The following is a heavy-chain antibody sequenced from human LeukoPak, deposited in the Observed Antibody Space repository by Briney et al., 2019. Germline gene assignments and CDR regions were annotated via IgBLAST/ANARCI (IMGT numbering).Heavy chain of an antibody. CDR1: GFTFDDYG. CDR2: INWNGGST. Sequence: GGSLRLSCAASGFTFDDYGMSWVRQAPGKGLEWVSGINWNGGSTGYADSVKGRFTISRDNAKNSLYLQMNSLRAEDTALYYCARDRFGYYGSGSYYAWGQGTLVTVSS. V-gene: IGHV3-20*04. J-gene: IGHJ5*02. D-gene: IGHD3-10*01. CDR3: ARDRFGYYGSGSYYA.